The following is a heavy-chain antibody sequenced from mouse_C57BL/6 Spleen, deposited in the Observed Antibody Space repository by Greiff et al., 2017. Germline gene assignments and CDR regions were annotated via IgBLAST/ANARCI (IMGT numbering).Heavy chain of an antibody. Sequence: LVESGAELVRPGTSVKVSCKASGYAFTNYLIEWVKQRPGQGLEWIGVINPGSGGTNYNEKFKGKATLTADKSSSTAYMQLSSLTSEDSAVYFCARGGSYGNYEGFAYWGQGTLVTVSA. D-gene: IGHD2-1*01. CDR2: INPGSGGT. J-gene: IGHJ3*01. V-gene: IGHV1-54*01. CDR1: GYAFTNYL. CDR3: ARGGSYGNYEGFAY.